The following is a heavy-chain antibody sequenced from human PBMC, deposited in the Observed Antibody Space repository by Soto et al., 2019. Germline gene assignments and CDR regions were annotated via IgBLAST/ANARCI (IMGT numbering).Heavy chain of an antibody. V-gene: IGHV1-3*01. D-gene: IGHD3-10*01. CDR1: GYIFTSYA. CDR2: INAGNGNT. Sequence: QVQLVQSGAEVKKPGASVKVSCKASGYIFTSYAMHWVRQAPGQRLEWMGWINAGNGNTKYSQKFQGRVTITRDTSASTAYMELSSLRSEDTAVYYCARDSGEILFAFDIWGQGTMVTVSS. J-gene: IGHJ3*02. CDR3: ARDSGEILFAFDI.